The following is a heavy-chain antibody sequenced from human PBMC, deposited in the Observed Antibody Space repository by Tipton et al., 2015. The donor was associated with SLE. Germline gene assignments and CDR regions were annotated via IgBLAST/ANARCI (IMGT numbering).Heavy chain of an antibody. J-gene: IGHJ6*03. CDR1: GGSISSYH. V-gene: IGHV4-59*01. Sequence: TLSLTCTVSGGSISSYHWNWIRQPPGRGLDWIGYIFYSGSTNYNPSLNSRVTISLDTAKNQFSLKLSSVTAADTAVYYCARGKAGDSYYYYYMDVWGKGTTVTVSS. D-gene: IGHD7-27*01. CDR2: IFYSGST. CDR3: ARGKAGDSYYYYYMDV.